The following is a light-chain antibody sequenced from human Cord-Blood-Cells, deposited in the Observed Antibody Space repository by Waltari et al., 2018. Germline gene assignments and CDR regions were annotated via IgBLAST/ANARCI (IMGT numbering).Light chain of an antibody. CDR1: QSVLYSSNNKNY. Sequence: LAVSLGERATINCKSSQSVLYSSNNKNYLAWYQQKPGQPPKLLIYWASTRESGVPDRFSGSGSGTDFTLTISSLQAEDVAVYYCQQYYSTPITFGQGTRLEIK. CDR3: QQYYSTPIT. CDR2: WAS. J-gene: IGKJ5*01. V-gene: IGKV4-1*01.